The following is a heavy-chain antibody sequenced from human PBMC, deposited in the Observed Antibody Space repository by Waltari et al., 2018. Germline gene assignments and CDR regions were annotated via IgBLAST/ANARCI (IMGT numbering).Heavy chain of an antibody. Sequence: QVQLVQSGAEVKKPGSSVKVSCKASGVTFSSYAISWVRQAPGQGLEWMGGIIPNVGTANYAQKFQGRVTITADKSTSTAYMELSSLRSEDTAVYYCARERDGSGSYGYWGQGTLVTVSS. J-gene: IGHJ4*02. D-gene: IGHD1-26*01. CDR3: ARERDGSGSYGY. V-gene: IGHV1-69*14. CDR2: IIPNVGTA. CDR1: GVTFSSYA.